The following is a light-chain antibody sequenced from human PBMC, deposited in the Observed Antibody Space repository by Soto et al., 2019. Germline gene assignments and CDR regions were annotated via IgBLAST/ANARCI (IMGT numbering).Light chain of an antibody. CDR1: QSVSSNY. Sequence: IVLTQSPGTLSLSPGERATLSCRASQSVSSNYLAWYQQKPGQAPRLLIYGASSRATGIPDRFSGSGSGTDFTLTISRLDPEDFAMYYCQQYGTSAPITFGQGTRLEIE. CDR3: QQYGTSAPIT. J-gene: IGKJ5*01. CDR2: GAS. V-gene: IGKV3-20*01.